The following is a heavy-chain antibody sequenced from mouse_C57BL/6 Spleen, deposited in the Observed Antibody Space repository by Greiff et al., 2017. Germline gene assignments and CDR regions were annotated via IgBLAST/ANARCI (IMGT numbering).Heavy chain of an antibody. CDR3: TGGTTVVAEYYFDY. J-gene: IGHJ2*01. V-gene: IGHV6-3*01. CDR1: GFTFRNYW. CDR2: IRLKSDNYAT. Sequence: EVKLVESGGGLVQPGGSMKLSCVASGFTFRNYWMNWVRQSPEKGLEWVAQIRLKSDNYATHYAESVKGRFTISRDESKSSVYLQMNNLRAEDTGIYYCTGGTTVVAEYYFDYWGQGTTLTVSS. D-gene: IGHD1-1*01.